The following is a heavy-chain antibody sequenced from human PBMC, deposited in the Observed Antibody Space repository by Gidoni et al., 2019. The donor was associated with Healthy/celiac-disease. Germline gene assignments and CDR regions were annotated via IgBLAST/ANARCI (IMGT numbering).Heavy chain of an antibody. V-gene: IGHV3-74*01. CDR1: GFTFRSYW. D-gene: IGHD3-10*01. CDR3: ASPFLWFGESNADY. CDR2: SNSDGSST. J-gene: IGHJ4*02. Sequence: EVPLVESGGGLVQPGGSLRLSCAASGFTFRSYWMHWVRQAPGKGLVWVSRSNSDGSSTSYADSVKGRFTISRDNAKNTLYLQMNSLRAEDTAVYYCASPFLWFGESNADYWGQGTLVTVSS.